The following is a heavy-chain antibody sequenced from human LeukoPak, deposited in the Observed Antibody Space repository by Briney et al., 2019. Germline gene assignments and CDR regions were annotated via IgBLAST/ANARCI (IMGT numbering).Heavy chain of an antibody. V-gene: IGHV4-61*02. CDR1: GGSISSGSYY. D-gene: IGHD1-26*01. CDR2: IYTSGST. Sequence: SETLSLTCTVSGGSISSGSYYWSWIRQPAGKGLEWIGRIYTSGSTDYNPSLKSRVTISRDTSKNQFSLKLSSVTAADTAVYYCARDSELLGGFDYWGQGTLVTVSS. J-gene: IGHJ4*02. CDR3: ARDSELLGGFDY.